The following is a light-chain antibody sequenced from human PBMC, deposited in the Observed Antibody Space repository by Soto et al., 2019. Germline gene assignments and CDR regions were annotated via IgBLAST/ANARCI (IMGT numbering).Light chain of an antibody. CDR2: DAS. V-gene: IGKV3-11*01. CDR3: KQRSDWPPLT. Sequence: EIVLTQSPATLSLSPGERATLSCRASQSVSSYLAWYQQKPGQAPRLLIYDASNRAIGIPARFSGSGSGTDFTLTISSLEPEDFAVYYCKQRSDWPPLTFGGGTKVEIK. CDR1: QSVSSY. J-gene: IGKJ4*01.